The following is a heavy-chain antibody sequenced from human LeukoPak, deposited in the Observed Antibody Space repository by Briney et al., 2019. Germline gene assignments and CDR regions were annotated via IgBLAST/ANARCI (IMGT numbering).Heavy chain of an antibody. D-gene: IGHD3-10*01. CDR3: AKNYGFDY. V-gene: IGHV3-30*02. CDR2: IRYDGSDK. J-gene: IGHJ4*02. Sequence: GGSLRLSCAASGFTFGSYGMHWVRQAPGKGLEWVAFIRYDGSDKYYADSVKGRFTISRDNSKNTLYLQMNSLRVEDTAVYYCAKNYGFDYWGQGTLVTVSS. CDR1: GFTFGSYG.